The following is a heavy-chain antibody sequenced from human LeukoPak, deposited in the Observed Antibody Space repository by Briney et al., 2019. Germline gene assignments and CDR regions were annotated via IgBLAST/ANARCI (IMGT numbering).Heavy chain of an antibody. CDR3: ARDPKYYYGSGGTFDY. Sequence: ASVKVSCTASGYTFTSYGISWVRQAPGQGLEWMGWIGTYNGNTNYAQKLQGRVTMTTDTSTSTAYMELRSLRSDDTAVYYCARDPKYYYGSGGTFDYWGQGTLVTVSS. J-gene: IGHJ4*02. V-gene: IGHV1-18*04. CDR1: GYTFTSYG. CDR2: IGTYNGNT. D-gene: IGHD3-10*01.